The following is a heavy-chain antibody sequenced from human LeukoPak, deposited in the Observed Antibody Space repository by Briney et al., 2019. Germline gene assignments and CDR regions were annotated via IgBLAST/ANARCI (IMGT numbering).Heavy chain of an antibody. CDR3: AKDPFGNSSYYYYYYMDV. CDR1: GFTFRSYA. Sequence: GGSLRLSCAVSGFTFRSYAMSGVRQAPGKGLEWVSAFSGSGGSTYYADSVKGRFTISRDNSRNTLYLQMNSLRAEDTAVYYCAKDPFGNSSYYYYYYMDVWDKGTTVTVSS. D-gene: IGHD4-23*01. V-gene: IGHV3-23*01. CDR2: FSGSGGST. J-gene: IGHJ6*03.